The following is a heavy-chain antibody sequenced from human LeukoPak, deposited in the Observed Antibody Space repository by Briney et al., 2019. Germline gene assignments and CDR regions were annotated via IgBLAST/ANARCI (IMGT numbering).Heavy chain of an antibody. CDR2: IYYSGST. CDR1: GGSISSHY. V-gene: IGHV4-59*11. CDR3: ARVYSGYDWDYYYYMDV. J-gene: IGHJ6*03. D-gene: IGHD5-12*01. Sequence: SETLSLTCTVSGGSISSHYWSWIRQPPGKGLEWIGYIYYSGSTNYNPSLKSRVTISVDTSKNQFSLKLSSVTAADTAVYYCARVYSGYDWDYYYYMDVWGKGTTVTVSS.